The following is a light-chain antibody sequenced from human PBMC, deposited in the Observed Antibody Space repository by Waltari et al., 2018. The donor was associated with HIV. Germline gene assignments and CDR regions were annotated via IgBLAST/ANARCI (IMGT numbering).Light chain of an antibody. V-gene: IGLV2-8*01. CDR2: GVS. CDR3: SSYAGSSNLV. CDR1: SSDVGAYKY. J-gene: IGLJ2*01. Sequence: QSALTQPPSASGSPGQSVTISCTGTSSDVGAYKYVSWYQQHIGKAPKLRIYGVSKRPSGVPDRFSGSKSGNTASLTVSGLQAEDEADYYCSSYAGSSNLVFGGGTKLTVL.